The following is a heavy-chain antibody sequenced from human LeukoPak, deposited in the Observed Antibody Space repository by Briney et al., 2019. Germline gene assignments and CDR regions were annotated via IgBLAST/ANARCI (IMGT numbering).Heavy chain of an antibody. J-gene: IGHJ4*02. CDR2: IYPGDSDT. CDR3: ARRSGPESWGILYYFDY. V-gene: IGHV5-51*01. Sequence: GESLKISCKGSGYSFTSYWIGWVRQMPGKGLEWMGIIYPGDSDTRYSPSFQGQVTISADKSISTAYLQWSSLKASDTAMYYCARRSGPESWGILYYFDYWGQGTLVTVSS. CDR1: GYSFTSYW. D-gene: IGHD6-13*01.